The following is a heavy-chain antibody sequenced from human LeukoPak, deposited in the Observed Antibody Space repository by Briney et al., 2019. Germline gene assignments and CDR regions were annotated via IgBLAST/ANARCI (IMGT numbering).Heavy chain of an antibody. J-gene: IGHJ3*02. D-gene: IGHD3-10*01. CDR3: ARGRPVLLPDRTDFYPGALDI. CDR1: GGSISSSSYY. Sequence: PSETLSLTCTVSGGSISSSSYYWGWIRQPPGKGLEWIGSIYYSGSTYYNPSLKSRDTISVDTSKNQFSLKLNSVTAADTAMYYCARGRPVLLPDRTDFYPGALDIWGQGTMVTVSS. V-gene: IGHV4-39*07. CDR2: IYYSGST.